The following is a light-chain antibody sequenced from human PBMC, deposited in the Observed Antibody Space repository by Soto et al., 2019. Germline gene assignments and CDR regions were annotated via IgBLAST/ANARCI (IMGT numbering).Light chain of an antibody. V-gene: IGLV4-60*02. CDR1: SGHSNDI. CDR2: LEGSGSY. Sequence: QPVLTQSSTASASPGSSVKLTCTLSSGHSNDIIAWHQQQPGKAPRFLMKLEGSGSYNKGSGVPDRFAGSTSGADRYLTISNLQFEDEADYYCETWDRNSRVFGGGTKVTVL. CDR3: ETWDRNSRV. J-gene: IGLJ2*01.